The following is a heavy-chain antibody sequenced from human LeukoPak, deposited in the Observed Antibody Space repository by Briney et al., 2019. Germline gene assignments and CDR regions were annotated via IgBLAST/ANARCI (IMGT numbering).Heavy chain of an antibody. J-gene: IGHJ4*02. CDR1: GYSFTSYW. Sequence: GESLKISFKGSGYSFTSYWIGWVRQMPGKGLEWMGIIYPGDSDTRYSPSFQGQVTISADKSISTAYLQWSSLKASDTAMYYCATRGAPPPLEKRITMVRGVIHWGQGTLVTVSS. CDR3: ATRGAPPPLEKRITMVRGVIH. CDR2: IYPGDSDT. V-gene: IGHV5-51*01. D-gene: IGHD3-10*01.